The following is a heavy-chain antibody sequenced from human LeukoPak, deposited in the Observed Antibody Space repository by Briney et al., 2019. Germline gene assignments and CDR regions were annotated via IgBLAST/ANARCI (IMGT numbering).Heavy chain of an antibody. J-gene: IGHJ4*02. CDR2: FYHSGGT. V-gene: IGHV4-59*01. CDR3: ARGASSSWYSLWKF. Sequence: SETLSLTCNVSGSSISSYYWSWIRQPPGEGLEWIGCFYHSGGTNYNPSLKGRATISVDTSKNEVSLKLRSVTAADTAVYYCARGASSSWYSLWKFWGQGTLVTVSS. D-gene: IGHD6-13*01. CDR1: GSSISSYY.